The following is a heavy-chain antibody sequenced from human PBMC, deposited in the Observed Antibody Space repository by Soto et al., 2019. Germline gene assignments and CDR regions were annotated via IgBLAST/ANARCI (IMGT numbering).Heavy chain of an antibody. CDR3: ANALRLVLWYY. Sequence: EVQLLESGGGLGQPGGSLRLACAASGFTFSSYAMSWVRQAPGKGLEWVSAISGSGGSTYYADSVKGRFTISRDNSKNTLYLQMNSLRAEDKAVYYCANALRLVLWYYGGQGTLVTVSS. D-gene: IGHD3-10*01. CDR2: ISGSGGST. V-gene: IGHV3-23*01. J-gene: IGHJ4*02. CDR1: GFTFSSYA.